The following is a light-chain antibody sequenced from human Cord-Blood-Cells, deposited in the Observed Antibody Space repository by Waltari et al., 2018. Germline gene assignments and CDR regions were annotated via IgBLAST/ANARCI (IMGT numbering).Light chain of an antibody. CDR2: EDN. V-gene: IGLV6-57*01. CDR1: SGSIASNH. J-gene: IGLJ3*02. CDR3: QSYDSSNQV. Sequence: NFMLTQPHSVSESTGKTVTISCTRSSGSIASNHVQWYQQRPGSSPTTVIYEDNQRPSGVPDRFSGSIDSSSNSASLTISGLKTEDEADYYCQSYDSSNQVFGGGTKLTVL.